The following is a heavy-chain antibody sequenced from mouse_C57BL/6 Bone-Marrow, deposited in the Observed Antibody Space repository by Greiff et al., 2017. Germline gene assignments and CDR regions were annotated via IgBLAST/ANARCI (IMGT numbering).Heavy chain of an antibody. Sequence: VQLQQSGTVLARPGASVKMSCKTSGYTFTSYWMHWVKQRPGQGLEWIGAIYPGNSDTSYNQKFKGKAKLTAVTSASTAYMELSSLTNEDSAVYYCTRGIRSSTVVATDYFDYWGQGTTLTVSS. V-gene: IGHV1-5*01. CDR2: IYPGNSDT. J-gene: IGHJ2*01. CDR3: TRGIRSSTVVATDYFDY. CDR1: GYTFTSYW. D-gene: IGHD1-1*01.